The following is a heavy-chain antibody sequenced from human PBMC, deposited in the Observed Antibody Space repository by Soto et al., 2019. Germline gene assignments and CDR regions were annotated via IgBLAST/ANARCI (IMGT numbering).Heavy chain of an antibody. CDR3: ARIGARITIFY. Sequence: SETVSLTCTVSGGSISSSSYYWGWIRQPPGKGLEWIGSIYYSGSTYYNPSLKSRVTISVDTSKNQFSLKLSSVTAADTAVYYCARIGARITIFYWGQGTLVTVSS. CDR2: IYYSGST. J-gene: IGHJ4*02. CDR1: GGSISSSSYY. D-gene: IGHD3-3*01. V-gene: IGHV4-39*01.